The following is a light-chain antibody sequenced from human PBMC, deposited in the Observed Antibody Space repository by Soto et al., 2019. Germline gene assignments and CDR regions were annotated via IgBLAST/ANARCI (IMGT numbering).Light chain of an antibody. CDR3: SSYANVI. CDR2: NVS. Sequence: QSALTQPASVSGSPGQSITISCTGALSDVGGDDYVSWYQHHPGKAPKLILYNVSNRPSGVSNRFSGSKSGQTASLPISGLQTEDESEYYCSSYANVIFGGGTKLTVL. J-gene: IGLJ2*01. CDR1: LSDVGGDDY. V-gene: IGLV2-14*01.